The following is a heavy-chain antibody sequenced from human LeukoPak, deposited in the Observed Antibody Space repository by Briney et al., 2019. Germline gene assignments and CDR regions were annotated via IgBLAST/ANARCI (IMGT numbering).Heavy chain of an antibody. CDR1: GYTFTSYG. V-gene: IGHV1-18*01. J-gene: IGHJ4*02. Sequence: ASVKVSCKASGYTFTSYGISWVRQAPGQGLEWMGWISAYNGNTNYAQRLQGRVTMTTDTSTSTAYMELRSLRSDDTAVYYCARPAYYCGGDCYPHWGQGTLVTVSS. CDR2: ISAYNGNT. CDR3: ARPAYYCGGDCYPH. D-gene: IGHD2-21*02.